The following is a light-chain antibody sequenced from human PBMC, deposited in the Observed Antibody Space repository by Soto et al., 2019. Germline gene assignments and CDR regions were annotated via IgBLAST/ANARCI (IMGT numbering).Light chain of an antibody. CDR1: QTINND. Sequence: DIQMTQSPSSLSASVGDRVTITFRTSQTINNDLNWYQQKPGRAPKLLIYAAYNLQSGVPSRFSGSGSGTDFTLAISALQPDDFATYFCQQTYSIPLTFGGGTKVDI. V-gene: IGKV1-39*01. CDR2: AAY. CDR3: QQTYSIPLT. J-gene: IGKJ4*01.